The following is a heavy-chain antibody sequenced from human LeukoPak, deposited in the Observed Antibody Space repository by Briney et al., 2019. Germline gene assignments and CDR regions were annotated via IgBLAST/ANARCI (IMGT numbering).Heavy chain of an antibody. CDR2: IFNGGST. J-gene: IGHJ4*02. V-gene: IGHV4-59*01. D-gene: IGHD3-10*01. CDR3: ASRPADTTWYGVFDY. CDR1: GGPINSNY. Sequence: SETLSLTCSVSGGPINSNYWSWIRQPPGKRLEWIGYIFNGGSTEYNPSFRSRVTISVDTSRDQFFLRLSSVTAADTAIYYCASRPADTTWYGVFDYWSQGTLVTVSS.